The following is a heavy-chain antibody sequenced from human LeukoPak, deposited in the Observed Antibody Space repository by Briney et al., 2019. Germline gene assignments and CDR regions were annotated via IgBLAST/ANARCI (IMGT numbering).Heavy chain of an antibody. D-gene: IGHD3-22*01. V-gene: IGHV4-4*07. CDR2: INISGST. Sequence: SETLSLTCSVSGDSISSYYWSWIRQPAGKRLVWIGRINISGSTNYSPSLKGRVTMSVDTSKNQFSLKLSSVAAADTAVYYCASHYYDDSSGYSFDYWGQGTLVTVSS. CDR1: GDSISSYY. CDR3: ASHYYDDSSGYSFDY. J-gene: IGHJ4*02.